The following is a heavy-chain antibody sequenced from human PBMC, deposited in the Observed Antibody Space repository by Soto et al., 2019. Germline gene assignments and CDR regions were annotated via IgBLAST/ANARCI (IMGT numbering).Heavy chain of an antibody. CDR3: ARGAVVGPAAWFDP. V-gene: IGHV4-39*01. CDR2: IYYSGST. Sequence: RQPPGKGLEWIGGIYYSGSTYYNPSLKSRVTISVDTSKNPVSLKRSSVTAADTAVYYCARGAVVGPAAWFDPWGQGTLVTVSS. D-gene: IGHD2-2*01. J-gene: IGHJ5*02.